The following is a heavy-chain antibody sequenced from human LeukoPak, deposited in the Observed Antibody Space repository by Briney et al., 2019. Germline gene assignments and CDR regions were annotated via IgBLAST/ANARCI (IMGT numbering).Heavy chain of an antibody. V-gene: IGHV4-59*01. CDR3: AREGIEGRAFDI. CDR1: GGSISSYC. D-gene: IGHD2-15*01. J-gene: IGHJ3*02. Sequence: SETLSLTCTVSGGSISSYCWSWIRQPPGKGLEWIGYIYYSGSTNYNPSLKSRVTISVDTSKNQFSLKLSSVTAAATAVYYCAREGIEGRAFDIWGQGTMVTVSS. CDR2: IYYSGST.